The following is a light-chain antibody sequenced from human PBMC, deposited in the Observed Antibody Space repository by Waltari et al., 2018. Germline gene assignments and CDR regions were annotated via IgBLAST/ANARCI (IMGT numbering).Light chain of an antibody. CDR3: QQCYTFPYT. J-gene: IGKJ2*01. V-gene: IGKV4-1*01. CDR2: WSS. CDR1: QSVLSSSNNRNY. Sequence: DIVLTQSQDSLAVSLGERATNKCRSSQSVLSSSNNRNYLGWYQQKPGQPAKLIISWSSTRAFGVPYRFSVIGSGTDFTLTIRSLQAEYVALYYCQQCYTFPYTFGQGTKLELK.